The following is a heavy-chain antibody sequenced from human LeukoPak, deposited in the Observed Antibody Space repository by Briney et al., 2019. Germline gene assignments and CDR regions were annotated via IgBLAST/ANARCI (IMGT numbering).Heavy chain of an antibody. CDR2: INPNSGGT. V-gene: IGHV1-2*02. D-gene: IGHD3-22*01. CDR3: ARDVSDYYDSSGYYNWFDP. J-gene: IGHJ5*02. CDR1: GYTFTGYY. Sequence: GASVTVSCTASGYTFTGYYMHWVRQAPGQGLEWMGWINPNSGGTNYAQKFQGRVTMTSDTSISTAYMELSRLRSDDTAVYYCARDVSDYYDSSGYYNWFDPWGQGTLVTVSS.